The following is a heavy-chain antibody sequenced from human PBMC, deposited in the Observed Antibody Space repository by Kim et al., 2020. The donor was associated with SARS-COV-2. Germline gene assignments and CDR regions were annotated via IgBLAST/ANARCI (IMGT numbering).Heavy chain of an antibody. J-gene: IGHJ6*02. D-gene: IGHD2-2*01. CDR2: SGRT. Sequence: SGRTYYDPSLKIRVTLSVDTSKNQFSLKLSSVTAADTAVYYCARRGSTTAWGQGTTVTVSS. CDR3: ARRGSTTA. V-gene: IGHV4-39*01.